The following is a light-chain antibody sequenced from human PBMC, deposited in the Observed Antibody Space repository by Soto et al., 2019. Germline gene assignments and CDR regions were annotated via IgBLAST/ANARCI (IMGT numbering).Light chain of an antibody. CDR1: SSNIGSNY. CDR3: AAWDDSLSGSDV. Sequence: QSVLTQPPSASGTPGQRVTISCSGSSSNIGSNYVYWYQQLPGRSPKLLFYRNNQRPSGVPDRFSGSKYGTAASLAISGLRSEDEADYYCAAWDDSLSGSDVLGTGTKLTVL. V-gene: IGLV1-47*01. CDR2: RNN. J-gene: IGLJ1*01.